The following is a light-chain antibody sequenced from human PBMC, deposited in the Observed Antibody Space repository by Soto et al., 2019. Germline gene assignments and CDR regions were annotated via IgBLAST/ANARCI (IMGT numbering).Light chain of an antibody. CDR2: DVS. CDR1: SSDVGTYDF. J-gene: IGLJ1*01. V-gene: IGLV2-11*01. CDR3: CLYADTFYV. Sequence: QSALTQPRSVSGSPGQSVTISCTGTSSDVGTYDFVSWYQQHPGKAPRLMIFDVSERPSGVPDRFSGSKSGNTAYLTISGLQGDDEADYYFCLYADTFYVFGPGTKDTVL.